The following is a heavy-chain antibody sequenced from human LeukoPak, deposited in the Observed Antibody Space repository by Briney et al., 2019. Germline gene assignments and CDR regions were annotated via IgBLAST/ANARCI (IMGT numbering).Heavy chain of an antibody. CDR1: GGSISSGSYY. V-gene: IGHV4-61*02. Sequence: SETLSLTCTVSGGSISSGSYYWSWIRQPAGKGLEWIGRIYTSGSTNYNPSLKSRVTISVDTSKNQFSLKLSSVTAADTAVYYCARDRCSGGSCYIPSGFDYWGQGTLVTVSS. D-gene: IGHD2-15*01. CDR2: IYTSGST. CDR3: ARDRCSGGSCYIPSGFDY. J-gene: IGHJ4*02.